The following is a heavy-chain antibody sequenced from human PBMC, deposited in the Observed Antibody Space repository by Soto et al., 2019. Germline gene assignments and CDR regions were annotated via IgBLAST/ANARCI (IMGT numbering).Heavy chain of an antibody. Sequence: PGGSLRLSCTASGFTFNSYAMSWVRQAPGKGLDWVSAISDGGVSPYYADSVKGRFTISRDNSENTLYLQMNSLRAEDTAVYYCAKASQYSYDSSGPWEYFDSWGQGTLVTVSS. CDR1: GFTFNSYA. J-gene: IGHJ4*02. V-gene: IGHV3-23*01. CDR3: AKASQYSYDSSGPWEYFDS. D-gene: IGHD3-22*01. CDR2: ISDGGVSP.